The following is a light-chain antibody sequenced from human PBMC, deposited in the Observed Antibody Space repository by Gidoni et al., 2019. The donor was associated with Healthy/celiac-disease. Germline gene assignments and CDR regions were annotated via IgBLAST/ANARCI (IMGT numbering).Light chain of an antibody. J-gene: IGKJ2*01. CDR2: GAS. CDR3: QQSYSTPGT. V-gene: IGKV1-39*01. CDR1: QSISTY. Sequence: DIQMTQSPAYLSASVRDRVTIPCRASQSISTYLNWYQQKPGKAPKLLIYGASSLQSGVPSRFSGSGSGTDFTLTISSLQPEDFATYYCQQSYSTPGTFGQGTKLEIK.